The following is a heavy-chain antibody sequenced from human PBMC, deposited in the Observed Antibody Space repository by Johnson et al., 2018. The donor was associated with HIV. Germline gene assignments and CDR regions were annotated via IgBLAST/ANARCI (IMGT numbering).Heavy chain of an antibody. CDR3: ARQKRYWRNAFDI. D-gene: IGHD3-9*01. V-gene: IGHV3-15*01. CDR2: IKSKTDGGTT. Sequence: VQLVESGGGLVKPGGSLRLSCGPSGFTVTNAWMNWVRQAPGKGLEWVGRIKSKTDGGTTEYAASVKGRFTISRDDSKSIAYLQMNSLRAEDTAVYYCARQKRYWRNAFDIWGQGTIVTVSS. J-gene: IGHJ3*02. CDR1: GFTVTNAW.